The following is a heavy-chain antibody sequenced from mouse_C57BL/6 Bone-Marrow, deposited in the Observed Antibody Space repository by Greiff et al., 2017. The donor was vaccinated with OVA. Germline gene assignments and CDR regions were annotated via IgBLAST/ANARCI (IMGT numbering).Heavy chain of an antibody. CDR2: INPNNGGT. V-gene: IGHV1-26*01. J-gene: IGHJ2*01. CDR1: GYTFTDYY. Sequence: VQLQQSGPELVKPGASVKISCKASGYTFTDYYMNWVKQSHGKSLEWIGDINPNNGGTSYNQKFKGKATLTVDKSSSTAYMELRSLTSEDSAVYYCVRSRYSNPDYWGQGTTLTVSS. CDR3: VRSRYSNPDY. D-gene: IGHD2-5*01.